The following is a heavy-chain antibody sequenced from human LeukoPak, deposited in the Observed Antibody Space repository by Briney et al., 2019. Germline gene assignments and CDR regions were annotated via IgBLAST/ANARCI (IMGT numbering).Heavy chain of an antibody. CDR2: IYYSGST. V-gene: IGHV4-59*01. CDR1: GFTFSSYA. CDR3: ARGQSRLSPYYYDSSGYPDHFDY. J-gene: IGHJ4*02. Sequence: PGGSLRLSCAASGFTFSSYAMSWIRQPPGKGLEWIGYIYYSGSTNYNPSLKSRVTISVDTSKNQFSLKLSSVTAADTAVYYCARGQSRLSPYYYDSSGYPDHFDYWGQGTLVTVSS. D-gene: IGHD3-22*01.